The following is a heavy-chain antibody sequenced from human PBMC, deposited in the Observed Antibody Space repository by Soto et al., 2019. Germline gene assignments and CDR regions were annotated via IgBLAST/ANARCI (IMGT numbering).Heavy chain of an antibody. CDR2: ISGSGGST. Sequence: GGSLRLSCAASGFTFSSYAMSWVRQAPGKGLEWVSVISGSGGSTYYADSVKGRFTISRDNSKNTLYLQMNSLRAEDTAVYYCASHSSGWYFDYWGQGTLVTVSS. D-gene: IGHD6-19*01. V-gene: IGHV3-23*01. J-gene: IGHJ4*02. CDR3: ASHSSGWYFDY. CDR1: GFTFSSYA.